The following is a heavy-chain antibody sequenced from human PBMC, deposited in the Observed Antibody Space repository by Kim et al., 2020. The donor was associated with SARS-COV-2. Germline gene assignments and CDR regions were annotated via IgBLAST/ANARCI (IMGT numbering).Heavy chain of an antibody. D-gene: IGHD4-17*01. J-gene: IGHJ4*02. CDR3: ARSLYGDKDY. CDR2: IDPSDSYT. V-gene: IGHV5-10-1*01. CDR1: GYSFTSYW. Sequence: GESLKISCKGSGYSFTSYWISWVRQMPGKGLEWMGRIDPSDSYTNYSPSFQGHVTISADKSISTTYLQWSSLKASDTAMYYCARSLYGDKDYWGQGTLVTVSS.